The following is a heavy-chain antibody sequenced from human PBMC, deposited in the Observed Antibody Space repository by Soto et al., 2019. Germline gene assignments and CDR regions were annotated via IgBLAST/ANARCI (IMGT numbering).Heavy chain of an antibody. D-gene: IGHD3-10*01. CDR2: FRSSGDGGTT. CDR1: GFTFSSYS. Sequence: GGSLRLSCAASGFTFSSYSMSWVRQAPGKGLEWVSGFRSSGDGGTTYYADSVKGRFTISRDNSKNTLFLQMNSLRAEDTAIYYCAKKVNSGPGSQYFDYWGQGTLVTVSS. CDR3: AKKVNSGPGSQYFDY. V-gene: IGHV3-23*01. J-gene: IGHJ4*02.